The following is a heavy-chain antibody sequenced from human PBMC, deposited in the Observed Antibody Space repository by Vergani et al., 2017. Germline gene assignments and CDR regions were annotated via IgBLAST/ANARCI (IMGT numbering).Heavy chain of an antibody. J-gene: IGHJ3*02. CDR3: AGRCSSTCCYDAFDS. CDR1: GGTFSSYA. CDR2: IIPIFGTA. D-gene: IGHD2-2*01. Sequence: QVQLVQSGAEVKKPGSSVKVSCKASGGTFSSYAISWVRQAPGQGLEWMGGIIPIFGTANYAQKFQGSVTITADESTSTAYMELSSLRTEDTAVYYCAGRCSSTCCYDAFDSWGQGTMVTVSS. V-gene: IGHV1-69*01.